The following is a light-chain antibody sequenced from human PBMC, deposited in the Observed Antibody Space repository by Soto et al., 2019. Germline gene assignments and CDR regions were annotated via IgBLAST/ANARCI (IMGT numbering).Light chain of an antibody. CDR2: EGS. J-gene: IGLJ2*01. CDR1: SVDVGSYNL. CDR3: CSYAGSSTYVV. Sequence: QSVLTQRASVSGSPGQSITISCTGTSVDVGSYNLVSWYQQHPGKAPKLMIYEGSKRPSGVSNRFSGSKSGNTASLTISGLQAEDEADYYCCSYAGSSTYVVFGAGTKLTVL. V-gene: IGLV2-23*01.